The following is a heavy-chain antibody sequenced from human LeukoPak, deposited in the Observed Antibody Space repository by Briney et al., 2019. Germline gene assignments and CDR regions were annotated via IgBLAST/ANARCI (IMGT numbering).Heavy chain of an antibody. D-gene: IGHD3-10*01. V-gene: IGHV3-7*01. Sequence: GGSLRLSCAASGFTFSSYWMSWVRQAAGKGLEWVANIKQDGSEKYYVDSVKGRFTISRDNAKNSLYLQMNSLRAEDTAVYYCARDYYYGSGRLGYMDVWGKGTTVTVSS. CDR3: ARDYYYGSGRLGYMDV. CDR1: GFTFSSYW. J-gene: IGHJ6*03. CDR2: IKQDGSEK.